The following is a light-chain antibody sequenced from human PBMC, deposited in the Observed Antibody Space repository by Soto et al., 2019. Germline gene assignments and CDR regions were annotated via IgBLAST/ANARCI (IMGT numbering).Light chain of an antibody. V-gene: IGLV2-14*01. CDR2: DVS. CDR1: SSDVGGYNY. CDR3: SSYTSSSTYVV. Sequence: QSALTQPASVSGSPGQSITISCTGTSSDVGGYNYVSWYQQHPGKAPKLMIYDVSNRPSGVSNRFSGSKSGNTASLTISGLQVEDEADYYCSSYTSSSTYVVFGGGTKVTVL. J-gene: IGLJ2*01.